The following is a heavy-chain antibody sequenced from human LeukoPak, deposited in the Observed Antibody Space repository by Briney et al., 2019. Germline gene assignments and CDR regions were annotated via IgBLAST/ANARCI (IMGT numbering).Heavy chain of an antibody. CDR2: IKEDGSEE. CDR3: ARDWLAGNPYHAFDL. J-gene: IGHJ3*01. CDR1: GFTFSSYW. Sequence: PGGSLRLSCAASGFTFSSYWMSWVRQAPGKGLECVASIKEDGSEEYYVDSVKGRFSISRDNAKNSLHLQMNSLRAEDTAVYYCARDWLAGNPYHAFDLWGKGTMVTVSS. D-gene: IGHD3-22*01. V-gene: IGHV3-7*01.